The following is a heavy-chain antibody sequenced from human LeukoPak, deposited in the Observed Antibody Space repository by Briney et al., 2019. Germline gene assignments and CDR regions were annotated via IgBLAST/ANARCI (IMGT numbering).Heavy chain of an antibody. CDR2: IRRSGDPT. CDR3: ARRPTPSSPVDY. J-gene: IGHJ4*02. V-gene: IGHV3-23*01. Sequence: PGGSLRLSCSASGFTFINSDMTWVRQAPGKGLEWVSTIRRSGDPTYYADSVKGRVTISADKSIRTAYLQWNTLKTSDTAMYYCARRPTPSSPVDYWGQGTLVTVSS. D-gene: IGHD6-13*01. CDR1: GFTFINSD.